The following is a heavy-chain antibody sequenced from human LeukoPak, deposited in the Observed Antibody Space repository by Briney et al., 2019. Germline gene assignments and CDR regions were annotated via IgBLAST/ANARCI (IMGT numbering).Heavy chain of an antibody. CDR3: ARDHYYGSGSYRFDY. CDR1: GYTFTSYG. D-gene: IGHD3-10*01. Sequence: GASVKVSCEASGYTFTSYGISWVRQAPGQGLEWMGWISAYNGNTNYAQKLQGRVTMTTDTSTSTAYMELRSLRSDDTAVYYCARDHYYGSGSYRFDYWGQGTLVTVSS. V-gene: IGHV1-18*04. J-gene: IGHJ4*02. CDR2: ISAYNGNT.